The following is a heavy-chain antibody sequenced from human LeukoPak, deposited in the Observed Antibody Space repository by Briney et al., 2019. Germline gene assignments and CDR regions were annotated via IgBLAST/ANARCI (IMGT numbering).Heavy chain of an antibody. CDR3: ALLTDGGNPLGAFDI. CDR1: GGTFSSYA. V-gene: IGHV1-69*04. D-gene: IGHD4-23*01. CDR2: IIPILGIA. Sequence: VASVKVSCKASGGTFSSYAISWVRQAPGQGLEWMGRIIPILGIANYAQKFQGRVTITADKSTSTAYMELSSLRSEDTAVYYCALLTDGGNPLGAFDIWGQGTMVTVSS. J-gene: IGHJ3*02.